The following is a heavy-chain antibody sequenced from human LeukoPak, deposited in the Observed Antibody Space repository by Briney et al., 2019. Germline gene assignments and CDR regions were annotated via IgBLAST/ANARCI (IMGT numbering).Heavy chain of an antibody. Sequence: GGSLRLSCAASGFTFSSYGMRWVRQAPGKGLEWVAVISYDGSNKYYADSVKGRFTISRDNSKNTLYLQMNSLRAEDTAVYYCARDLMVEMATTGGFDYWGQGTLVTVSS. CDR2: ISYDGSNK. J-gene: IGHJ4*02. V-gene: IGHV3-30*03. D-gene: IGHD5-24*01. CDR3: ARDLMVEMATTGGFDY. CDR1: GFTFSSYG.